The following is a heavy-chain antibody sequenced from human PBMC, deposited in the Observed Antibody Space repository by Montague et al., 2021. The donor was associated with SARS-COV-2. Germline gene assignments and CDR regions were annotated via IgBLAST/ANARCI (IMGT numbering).Heavy chain of an antibody. CDR2: VYYNGTT. CDR1: GDSISKHY. D-gene: IGHD3-10*01. V-gene: IGHV4-59*08. CDR3: ARTKCITPCCQALGCDY. J-gene: IGHJ4*02. Sequence: SETLSLTCTVSGDSISKHYWCWIRQPPGKGLEWIGYVYYNGTTNYNPSLKSRVTISLDTSKNQFSLHLRSVTAADTAVYYCARTKCITPCCQALGCDYWGQGTLVTVSS.